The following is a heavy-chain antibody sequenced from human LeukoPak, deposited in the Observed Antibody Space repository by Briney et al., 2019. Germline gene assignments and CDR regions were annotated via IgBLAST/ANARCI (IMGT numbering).Heavy chain of an antibody. CDR1: GYPFCTYG. V-gene: IGHV1-18*01. D-gene: IGHD3-10*01. J-gene: IGHJ4*02. CDR2: ISVYNGNT. CDR3: VRDRSGPFDS. Sequence: GASVKVSCKASGYPFCTYGISWVRQAPGQGLEWMGWISVYNGNTNYTQKLQGRLTLTTDTSTSSAYMELRSLRSDDTAMYYCVRDRSGPFDSWGQGTLVIVSS.